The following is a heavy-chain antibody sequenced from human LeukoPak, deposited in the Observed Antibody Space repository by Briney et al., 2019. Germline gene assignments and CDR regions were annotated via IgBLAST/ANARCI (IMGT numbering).Heavy chain of an antibody. CDR2: ISSSGSTI. V-gene: IGHV3-11*01. Sequence: PGGSLRLSCAASGFTFSDYYMSWIRQAPGKGLEWVSYISSSGSTIYYADSVKGRFTISWDNAKNSLYLQMNSLRAEDTAVYYCARVETAAGTNFDYWGQGTLVTVSS. CDR1: GFTFSDYY. CDR3: ARVETAAGTNFDY. J-gene: IGHJ4*02. D-gene: IGHD6-13*01.